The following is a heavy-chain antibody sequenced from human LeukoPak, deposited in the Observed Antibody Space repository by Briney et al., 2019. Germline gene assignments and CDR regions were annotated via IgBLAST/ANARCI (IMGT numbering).Heavy chain of an antibody. Sequence: SETLSLTCTVSGPISGYYWSWIRQPPGKGLEWIGYIYTSGSTNYNPSLESRVTISVDTSKSQFSLDLSSVTAADTAVYYCARQKCTSASCLTKNAFDIWGQGTMVTVSS. CDR1: GPISGYY. J-gene: IGHJ3*02. CDR2: IYTSGST. CDR3: ARQKCTSASCLTKNAFDI. V-gene: IGHV4-4*09. D-gene: IGHD2-2*01.